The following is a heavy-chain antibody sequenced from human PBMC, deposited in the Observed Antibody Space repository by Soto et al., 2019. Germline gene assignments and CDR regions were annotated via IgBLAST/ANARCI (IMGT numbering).Heavy chain of an antibody. V-gene: IGHV1-18*01. CDR3: ARDPADSMIGIDY. CDR2: ISAYNGNT. J-gene: IGHJ4*02. D-gene: IGHD3-16*01. Sequence: ASVKGSCTASGYTFTSYGISWVRQAPGQGLEWMGWISAYNGNTNYAQKLQGRVTMTTDTSTSTAYMELSSLTFDDTAVYYCARDPADSMIGIDYWGQGTLVTVSS. CDR1: GYTFTSYG.